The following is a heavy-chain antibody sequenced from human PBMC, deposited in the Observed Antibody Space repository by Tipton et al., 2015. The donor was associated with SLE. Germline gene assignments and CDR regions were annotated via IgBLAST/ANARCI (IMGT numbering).Heavy chain of an antibody. D-gene: IGHD1-26*01. CDR1: GFTFSTYA. CDR2: IHTDGSIT. J-gene: IGHJ4*02. CDR3: ARVWVGTTTTLPFDY. V-gene: IGHV3-74*01. Sequence: SLRLSCAASGFTFSTYAMSWVRQAPGKGLEWVSGIHTDGSITNYADSVKGRFTISRDNAKNTLFLQMNSLTAEDTAVYCCARVWVGTTTTLPFDYWGQGTLVTVSS.